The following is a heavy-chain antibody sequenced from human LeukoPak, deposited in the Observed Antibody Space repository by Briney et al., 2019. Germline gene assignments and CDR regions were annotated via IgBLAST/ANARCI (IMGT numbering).Heavy chain of an antibody. D-gene: IGHD6-6*01. J-gene: IGHJ6*03. CDR2: ISYDGSNK. Sequence: GGSLRLSCAASGFTFSSYAMHWVRQAPGQGLEWVAVISYDGSNKYYEDSVKGRFTISRDNSKNTLYLQMNSLRAEDTAVYYCARESRWQLVYYYYSMDVWGKGTTVTVSS. CDR1: GFTFSSYA. V-gene: IGHV3-30*01. CDR3: ARESRWQLVYYYYSMDV.